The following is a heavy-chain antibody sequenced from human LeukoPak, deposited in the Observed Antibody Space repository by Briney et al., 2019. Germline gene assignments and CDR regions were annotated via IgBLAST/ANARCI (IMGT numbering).Heavy chain of an antibody. CDR2: VDPENGET. CDR1: GDTFSDYY. CDR3: ATVERGYSAYASFYFDY. V-gene: IGHV1-69-2*01. D-gene: IGHD5-12*01. J-gene: IGHJ4*02. Sequence: GATVRLSYKASGDTFSDYYIHWVRQAPGKGLEWMGRVDPENGETKYAEKFQGRVTITADTSTDTAYMELNSLISDDTAVYYCATVERGYSAYASFYFDYWGRGTLVTVSS.